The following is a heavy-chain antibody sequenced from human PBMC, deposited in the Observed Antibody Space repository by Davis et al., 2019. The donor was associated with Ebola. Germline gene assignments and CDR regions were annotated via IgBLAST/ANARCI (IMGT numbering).Heavy chain of an antibody. CDR3: AAEGRSSRPGY. D-gene: IGHD3-10*01. J-gene: IGHJ4*02. CDR2: IRSKANSYAT. Sequence: GESLKIPCAASGFTFSGSAMHWVRQASGKGLEWVGRIRSKANSYATAYAASVKGRFTVSRDNSKNTLHLQMNGLRAEDTAVYYCAAEGRSSRPGYWGQGTLVTVSS. V-gene: IGHV3-73*01. CDR1: GFTFSGSA.